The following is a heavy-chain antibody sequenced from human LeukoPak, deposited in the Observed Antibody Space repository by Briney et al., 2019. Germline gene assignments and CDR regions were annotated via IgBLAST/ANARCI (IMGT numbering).Heavy chain of an antibody. D-gene: IGHD6-19*01. CDR2: ISSGSSYI. V-gene: IGHV3-21*01. Sequence: GGSLRLSCAASGFTFSSYNMNWVRQAPGKGLEWVSSISSGSSYIYYADSVKGRFTISRDNAKNSLYLQMNSLRAEDAAVYYCASVAVAGYFDSWGQGTLVTVSS. CDR3: ASVAVAGYFDS. CDR1: GFTFSSYN. J-gene: IGHJ4*02.